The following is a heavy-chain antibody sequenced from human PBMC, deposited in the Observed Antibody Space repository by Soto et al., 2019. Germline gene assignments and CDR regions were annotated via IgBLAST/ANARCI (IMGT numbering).Heavy chain of an antibody. Sequence: SETLSVTCTVSGGSISSYYWSWSRQPPGKGLEWIGYIYYSGSTNYNPSLKSRVTISVDTSKNQFSLKLSSVTAADTAVYYCARVYCSSTSCPYYYYYYMDVWDKGTTVT. CDR2: IYYSGST. CDR3: ARVYCSSTSCPYYYYYYMDV. D-gene: IGHD2-2*01. V-gene: IGHV4-59*08. J-gene: IGHJ6*03. CDR1: GGSISSYY.